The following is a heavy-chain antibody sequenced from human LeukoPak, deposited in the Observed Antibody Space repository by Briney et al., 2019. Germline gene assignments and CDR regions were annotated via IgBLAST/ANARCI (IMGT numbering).Heavy chain of an antibody. D-gene: IGHD6-19*01. CDR1: GFTFNSYW. CDR3: ARAVAENWFDP. Sequence: GGSLRLSCAASGFTFNSYWMSWVRQAPGKGLEWVANIKQDGSDKYYVDSVKGRFTISRDNAKNSVYLQMNSLRAEDTALYYCARAVAENWFDPWGQGTLVTVSS. CDR2: IKQDGSDK. J-gene: IGHJ5*02. V-gene: IGHV3-7*01.